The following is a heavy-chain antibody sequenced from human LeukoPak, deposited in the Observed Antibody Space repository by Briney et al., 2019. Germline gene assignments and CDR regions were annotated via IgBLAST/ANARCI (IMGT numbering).Heavy chain of an antibody. CDR3: ARALGLTIFGVVNYNFDY. D-gene: IGHD3-3*01. CDR2: INHSGST. J-gene: IGHJ4*02. Sequence: PSETLSLTCAVYGGYFSGYYWSGIRQPPGKGLEWMGEINHSGSTNYNPSLKSRVTISVDTSKNQYSLKLSSVTAADTAVYYCARALGLTIFGVVNYNFDYWGQGTLVTVSS. V-gene: IGHV4-34*01. CDR1: GGYFSGYY.